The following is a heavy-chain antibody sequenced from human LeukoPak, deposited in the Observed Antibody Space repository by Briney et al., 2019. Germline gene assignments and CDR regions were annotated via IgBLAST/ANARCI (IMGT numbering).Heavy chain of an antibody. CDR2: FYYYSGST. D-gene: IGHD2-21*02. CDR3: AKYSQAYHGGDSYYPLFDL. Sequence: PSETLSLTCSVSGDFVSEYYWTWIRQRPGKGLEWIGYFYYYSGSTHYNPSFKSRATVSLDTSRDQFSLSLSSVTAADTAVYYCAKYSQAYHGGDSYYPLFDLWGQGSLVTVSS. CDR1: GDFVSEYY. V-gene: IGHV4-59*02. J-gene: IGHJ4*02.